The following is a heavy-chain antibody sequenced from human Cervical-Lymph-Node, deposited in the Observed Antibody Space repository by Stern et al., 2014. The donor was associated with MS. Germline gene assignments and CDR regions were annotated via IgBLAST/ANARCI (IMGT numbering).Heavy chain of an antibody. CDR3: ARAPNDYTPYYFDY. CDR1: GFSFSTNV. D-gene: IGHD2-2*02. V-gene: IGHV3-30*15. Sequence: QVQLGESGGGVVQPGRSLRLSCAVSGFSFSTNVMSWVRQAPGTGLEWLALIQHTGSNKYYADSVKGRFTISRDNSKNTLYLQMSSLRGEDTAMYYCARAPNDYTPYYFDYWGHGTLVTVSS. CDR2: IQHTGSNK. J-gene: IGHJ4*01.